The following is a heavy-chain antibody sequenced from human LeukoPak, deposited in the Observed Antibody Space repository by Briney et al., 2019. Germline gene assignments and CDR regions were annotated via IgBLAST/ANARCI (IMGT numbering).Heavy chain of an antibody. CDR2: IYPGDSDT. Sequence: KVSCKASGYTFTGYYLHWVRQMPGKGLEWMGIIYPGDSDTRYSPSFQGQVTISADKSISTAYLQWSSLKASDTAMYYCARKDGYNRSPDYWGQGTLVTVSS. V-gene: IGHV5-51*01. J-gene: IGHJ4*02. D-gene: IGHD5-24*01. CDR3: ARKDGYNRSPDY. CDR1: GYTFTGYY.